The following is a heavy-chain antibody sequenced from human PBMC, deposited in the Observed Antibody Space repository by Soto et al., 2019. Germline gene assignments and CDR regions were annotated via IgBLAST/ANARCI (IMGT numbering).Heavy chain of an antibody. V-gene: IGHV1-8*01. CDR3: ARRGRLHYYYGMDV. CDR1: GYTFTSYD. D-gene: IGHD6-25*01. CDR2: MNPNSSNT. J-gene: IGHJ6*02. Sequence: ASVKVSCKASGYTFTSYDINWVRQATGQGLEWMGWMNPNSSNTGYAQKFQGRVTMTRNTSISTAYMELSSLRSEDTAVYYCARRGRLHYYYGMDVWGQGTTVTVSS.